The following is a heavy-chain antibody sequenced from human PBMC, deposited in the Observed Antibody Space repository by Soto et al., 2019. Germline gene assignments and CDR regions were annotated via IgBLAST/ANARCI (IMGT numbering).Heavy chain of an antibody. Sequence: GASVKVSCKASGYAFTGYYMHWVRQAPGQGLEWMGWINPNSGGTNYAQKFQGWVTMTRDTSISTAYMELSRLRSDDTAVYYCAREGSSRWFGELLSNYYYYGMDVWGQGTTVTVSS. CDR1: GYAFTGYY. V-gene: IGHV1-2*04. CDR3: AREGSSRWFGELLSNYYYYGMDV. J-gene: IGHJ6*02. D-gene: IGHD3-10*01. CDR2: INPNSGGT.